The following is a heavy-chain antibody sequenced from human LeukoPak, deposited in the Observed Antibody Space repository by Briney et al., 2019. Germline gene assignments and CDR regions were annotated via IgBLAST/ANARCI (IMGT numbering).Heavy chain of an antibody. Sequence: GGSLRLSCAASGFTFSSYAMSWVRQAPGKGLEWVSAISGSGGSTYYADSVKGRFTISRDNSKNTLYLQMNSLRAEDTAVYYCAKGITMVRGVIPDYYYYGMDVWGQGTTVTVSS. D-gene: IGHD3-10*01. CDR3: AKGITMVRGVIPDYYYYGMDV. CDR1: GFTFSSYA. V-gene: IGHV3-23*01. CDR2: ISGSGGST. J-gene: IGHJ6*02.